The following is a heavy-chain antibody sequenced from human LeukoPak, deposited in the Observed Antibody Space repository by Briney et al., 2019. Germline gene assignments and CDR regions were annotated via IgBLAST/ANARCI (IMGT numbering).Heavy chain of an antibody. CDR1: GGTFSSYA. Sequence: GASVKVSCKASGGTFSSYAVSWVRQAPGQGLEWMGGITPIFGTANYAQKFQGRVTITADKSTSTAYMELSSLRSADTAVYYCARVNGYNLYEPFDYWGQGTLVTVSS. CDR2: ITPIFGTA. D-gene: IGHD5-24*01. V-gene: IGHV1-69*06. J-gene: IGHJ4*02. CDR3: ARVNGYNLYEPFDY.